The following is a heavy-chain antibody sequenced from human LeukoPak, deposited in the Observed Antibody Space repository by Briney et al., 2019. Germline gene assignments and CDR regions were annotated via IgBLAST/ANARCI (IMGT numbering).Heavy chain of an antibody. CDR1: GFTFDDYA. J-gene: IGHJ3*02. D-gene: IGHD3-9*01. CDR2: ISWNSGSI. V-gene: IGHV3-9*01. Sequence: GGSLRLSCAASGFTFDDYAMHWVRQAPGKGLEWVSGISWNSGSIGYADSVKGRFTISRDNAKNSLYLQMNSLRAEDTALYYCAKGGGYDILTGYNDAFDIWGQGTMVTVSS. CDR3: AKGGGYDILTGYNDAFDI.